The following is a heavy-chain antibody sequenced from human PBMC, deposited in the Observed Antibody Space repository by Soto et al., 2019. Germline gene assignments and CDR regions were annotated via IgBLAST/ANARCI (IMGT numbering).Heavy chain of an antibody. V-gene: IGHV1-69*02. J-gene: IGHJ4*02. CDR1: GGTFGIYT. CDR2: IIPILGIA. CDR3: ASRYDSSDY. Sequence: ASVKVSCKASGGTFGIYTISWVRQAPGQGLEWMGRIIPILGIANYAQKFQGRVTITADKSTSTAYMELSSLRSEDTAVYYCASRYDSSDYWGQGTLVTVSS. D-gene: IGHD3-22*01.